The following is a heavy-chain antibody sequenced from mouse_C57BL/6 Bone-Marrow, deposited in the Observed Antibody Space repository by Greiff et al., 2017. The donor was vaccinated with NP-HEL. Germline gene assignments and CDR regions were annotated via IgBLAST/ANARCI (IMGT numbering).Heavy chain of an antibody. V-gene: IGHV5-17*01. D-gene: IGHD2-1*01. CDR3: ARGYGNYYPWYFDY. CDR2: ISSGSSTI. J-gene: IGHJ2*01. CDR1: GFTFSDYG. Sequence: EVKVVESGGGLVKPGGSLKLSCAASGFTFSDYGMHWVRQAPEKGLEWVAYISSGSSTIYYADTVKGRFTISRDNAKNTLFLQMTSLRSEDTAMYYCARGYGNYYPWYFDYWGQGTTLTVSS.